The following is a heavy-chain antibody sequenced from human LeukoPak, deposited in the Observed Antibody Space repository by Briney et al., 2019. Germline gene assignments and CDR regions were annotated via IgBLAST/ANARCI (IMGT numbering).Heavy chain of an antibody. V-gene: IGHV3-33*06. CDR3: AKIWGSSGWYEYSFDY. D-gene: IGHD6-19*01. CDR2: IWYDGSNK. CDR1: GFTFSNYG. J-gene: IGHJ4*02. Sequence: PGGSLRLSCAASGFTFSNYGMHWVRQAPGKGLEWVALIWYDGSNKHYADSVKGRFTISRDNSKNTLYLQMNSLRAEDTAVYYCAKIWGSSGWYEYSFDYWGQGTLVTVSS.